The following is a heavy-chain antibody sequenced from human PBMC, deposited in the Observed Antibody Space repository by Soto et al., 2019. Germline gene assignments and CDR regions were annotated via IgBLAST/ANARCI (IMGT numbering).Heavy chain of an antibody. D-gene: IGHD3-10*01. CDR2: ISGNGGST. J-gene: IGHJ4*02. Sequence: EVHLVESGGDLVQPGGSLRLSCAASGFTFSNYAMSWVRQAPGKGLEWVSGISGNGGSTYYTVKGRFTISRDNSKNTLYLQMNSLRAEDTAVYYCARDRFGGPTSYFEHWGQGTLVTVSS. V-gene: IGHV3-23*04. CDR1: GFTFSNYA. CDR3: ARDRFGGPTSYFEH.